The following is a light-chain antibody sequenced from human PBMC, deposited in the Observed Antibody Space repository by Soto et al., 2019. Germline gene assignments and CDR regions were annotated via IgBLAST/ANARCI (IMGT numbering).Light chain of an antibody. CDR1: SSDVGGYNY. J-gene: IGLJ2*01. CDR2: EVS. Sequence: QSALTQPASVSGSPGQSITISCTGTSSDVGGYNYVSWYQQHPGKAPKLMIYEVSNRPSGVSNRFSGSKSRNTASLTISGLQAEDEANYYCSSYTSSSTLVVFGGGTQRTVL. V-gene: IGLV2-14*01. CDR3: SSYTSSSTLVV.